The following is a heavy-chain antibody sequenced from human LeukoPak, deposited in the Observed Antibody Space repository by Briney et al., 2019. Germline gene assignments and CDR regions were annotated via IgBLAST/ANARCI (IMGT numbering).Heavy chain of an antibody. V-gene: IGHV4-4*07. J-gene: IGHJ4*02. D-gene: IGHD4-23*01. CDR2: IFTSGST. Sequence: PSETLSLTCTVSGGSIGSYYWSWLRQPAGKGLEWIGRIFTSGSTNYNPSLKSRVAMSVDTSNNQFSLKLNSVTAADTAVYYCARMDYGGTLWYFDYWGQGTLVTVSS. CDR1: GGSIGSYY. CDR3: ARMDYGGTLWYFDY.